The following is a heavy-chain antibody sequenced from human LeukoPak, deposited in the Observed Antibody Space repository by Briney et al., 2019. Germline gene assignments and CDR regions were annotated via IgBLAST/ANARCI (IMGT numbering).Heavy chain of an antibody. CDR3: ARGPLAGDILTGYYY. V-gene: IGHV3-7*01. CDR1: GFAVSNNY. CDR2: IKQDGSEE. Sequence: PGGSLRLSCTAPGFAVSNNYMSWVRQAPGKGLEWVANIKQDGSEEYYVDSVKGRFTISRDNAKNSLYLQMNSLRAEDTAVYYCARGPLAGDILTGYYYWGQGTLVTVSS. J-gene: IGHJ4*02. D-gene: IGHD3-9*01.